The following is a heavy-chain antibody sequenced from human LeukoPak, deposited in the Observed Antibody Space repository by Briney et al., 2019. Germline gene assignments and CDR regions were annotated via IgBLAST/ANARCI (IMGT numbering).Heavy chain of an antibody. CDR1: GYTFTGYN. V-gene: IGHV1-2*02. J-gene: IGHJ4*02. Sequence: ASVKVSCKASGYTFTGYNMHWVRQAPGQGPEWMGWMSPNSGGTNYARKFQGRVTMTRDTSINTAYMELTRLTSDDTAVYYCVKDLYMAAASPDHWGQGTPVTVSS. CDR2: MSPNSGGT. D-gene: IGHD6-13*01. CDR3: VKDLYMAAASPDH.